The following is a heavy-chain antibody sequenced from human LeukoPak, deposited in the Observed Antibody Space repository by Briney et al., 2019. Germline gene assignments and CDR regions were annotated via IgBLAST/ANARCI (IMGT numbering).Heavy chain of an antibody. V-gene: IGHV4-34*01. D-gene: IGHD3-16*02. Sequence: SETLSLTCAVYGGSFSGYYWSWIRQPPGKGLEWIGEINHSGSTNYNPSLKSRVTISVDTSKNQFSQKLSSVTAADTAVYYCARLSGHYDYVWGSYRPPIFDYWGQGTLVTVSS. J-gene: IGHJ4*02. CDR2: INHSGST. CDR3: ARLSGHYDYVWGSYRPPIFDY. CDR1: GGSFSGYY.